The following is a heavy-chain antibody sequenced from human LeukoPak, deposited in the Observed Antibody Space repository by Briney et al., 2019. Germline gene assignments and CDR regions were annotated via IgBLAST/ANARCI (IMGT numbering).Heavy chain of an antibody. V-gene: IGHV1-2*02. CDR2: INPNSGGT. CDR1: GYTFTGYY. Sequence: ASVKVSCKASGYTFTGYYMHWVRQAPGQGLGWMGWINPNSGGTNYAQKFQGRVTMTRDTSISTAYMELSRLRSDDTAVYYCATVVGARGGDYFDYWGQGTLVTVSS. D-gene: IGHD1-26*01. CDR3: ATVVGARGGDYFDY. J-gene: IGHJ4*02.